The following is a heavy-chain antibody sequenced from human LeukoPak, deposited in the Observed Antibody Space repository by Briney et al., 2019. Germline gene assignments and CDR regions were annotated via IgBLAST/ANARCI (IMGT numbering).Heavy chain of an antibody. Sequence: GGSLRLSCAASGFTFSSYGMNWVRQAPGRGLEWISYISSSGSTIYYADSVKGRFTISGDNAKNSLYLQMSSLRDEDTAVYYCARRIAAAVDYWGQGTLVTVSS. D-gene: IGHD6-13*01. V-gene: IGHV3-48*02. J-gene: IGHJ4*02. CDR1: GFTFSSYG. CDR2: ISSSGSTI. CDR3: ARRIAAAVDY.